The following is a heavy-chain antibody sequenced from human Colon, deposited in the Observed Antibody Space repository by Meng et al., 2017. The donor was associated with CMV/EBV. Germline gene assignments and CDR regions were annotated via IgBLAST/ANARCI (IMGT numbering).Heavy chain of an antibody. CDR2: IHHSRGT. V-gene: IGHV4-4*02. CDR1: GDSIRSRNW. Sequence: SGDSIRSRNWWTWVRQTPKKGLEWIGEIHHSRGTYYNPSLNSRVTISLDKSKNDFSLDLTSVTAADTGVYYCARVREGCSRASCTLDPWGQGTLVTVSS. J-gene: IGHJ5*02. CDR3: ARVREGCSRASCTLDP. D-gene: IGHD2-2*01.